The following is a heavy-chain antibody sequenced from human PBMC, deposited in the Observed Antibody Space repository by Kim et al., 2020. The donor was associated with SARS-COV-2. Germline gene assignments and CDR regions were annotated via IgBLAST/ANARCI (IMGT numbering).Heavy chain of an antibody. V-gene: IGHV4-39*01. CDR1: GGSISSSSYY. CDR2: IYYSGST. D-gene: IGHD6-13*01. CDR3: ARQWGSHIAAAGTGFDY. J-gene: IGHJ4*02. Sequence: SETLSLTCTVSGGSISSSSYYWGWIRQPPGKGLEWIGSIYYSGSTYYNPSLKSRVTISVDTSKNQFSLKLSSVTAADTAVYYCARQWGSHIAAAGTGFDYWGQGTLVTVSS.